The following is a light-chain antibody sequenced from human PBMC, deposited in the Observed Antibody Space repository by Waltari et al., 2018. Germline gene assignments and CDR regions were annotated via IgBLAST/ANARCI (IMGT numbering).Light chain of an antibody. V-gene: IGKV4-1*01. J-gene: IGKJ1*01. Sequence: DVVMTQSPDSLPVSLGARATINCKSSQSLLYTSNNKNYLAWYQQKPGQPPKILIYWASIRESGVPDRFSGSGSGTDFTLTISGLQAEDVASYFCLQYLHTPRTFGQGTKVEIK. CDR3: LQYLHTPRT. CDR2: WAS. CDR1: QSLLYTSNNKNY.